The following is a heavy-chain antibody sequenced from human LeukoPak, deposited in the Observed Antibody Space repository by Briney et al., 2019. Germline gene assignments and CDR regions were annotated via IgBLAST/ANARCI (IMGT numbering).Heavy chain of an antibody. D-gene: IGHD5-18*01. CDR1: GYTFSGHY. V-gene: IGHV1-2*02. J-gene: IGHJ4*02. Sequence: ASVKVSCKASGYTFSGHYIHWVRQAPGQGLEWMGWISPNSGGTNYAQKFQGRVTMTRDTSISTAYMELSSLRSDDTAVYYCARVPAGYGPYYFDYWGQGTLVTVSS. CDR2: ISPNSGGT. CDR3: ARVPAGYGPYYFDY.